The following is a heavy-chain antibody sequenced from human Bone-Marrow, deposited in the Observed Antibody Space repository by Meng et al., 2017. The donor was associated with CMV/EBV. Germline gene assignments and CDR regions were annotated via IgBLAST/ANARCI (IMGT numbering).Heavy chain of an antibody. D-gene: IGHD4-23*01. CDR3: AMGLTVVTRCYYYGMDV. J-gene: IGHJ6*02. V-gene: IGHV3-11*01. Sequence: GESLKISCAASGFTFSYYYMSWIRQAPGKGLEWVSYISGSGSTIYYADSVKGRFTISRDNAKNSLYLQMNSQRAEDTAVYYCAMGLTVVTRCYYYGMDVWGQGTTVTVSS. CDR2: ISGSGSTI. CDR1: GFTFSYYY.